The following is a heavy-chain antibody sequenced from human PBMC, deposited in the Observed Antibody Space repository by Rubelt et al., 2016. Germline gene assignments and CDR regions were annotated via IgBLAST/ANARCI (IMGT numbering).Heavy chain of an antibody. V-gene: IGHV1-2*06. CDR2: INPNSGGT. Sequence: MHWVRQAPGQGLEWMGRINPNSGGTNYAQKFQGRVTMTRDTSISTAYMELSRLRSDDTAVYYCATDRGSIAAQRRWWGAFDIWGQGTMVTVSS. D-gene: IGHD6-6*01. CDR3: ATDRGSIAAQRRWWGAFDI. J-gene: IGHJ3*02.